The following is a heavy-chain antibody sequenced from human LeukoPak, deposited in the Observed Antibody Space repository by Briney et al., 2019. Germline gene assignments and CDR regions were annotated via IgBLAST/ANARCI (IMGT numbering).Heavy chain of an antibody. Sequence: SETLSLTCTVSGGSISSYYWSWIRQPPGKGLEWIGYIYYSGSTNYNPSLKSRVTISVDTSKNQFSLKLSSVTAADTAVYYCARDLGYYGSGAVYYYGMDVWGQGTSVTVSS. V-gene: IGHV4-59*01. CDR2: IYYSGST. D-gene: IGHD3-10*01. J-gene: IGHJ6*02. CDR3: ARDLGYYGSGAVYYYGMDV. CDR1: GGSISSYY.